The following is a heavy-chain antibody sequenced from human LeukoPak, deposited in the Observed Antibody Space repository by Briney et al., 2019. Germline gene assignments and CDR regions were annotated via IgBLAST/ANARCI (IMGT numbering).Heavy chain of an antibody. D-gene: IGHD3-10*01. CDR1: GFTFSNAW. CDR2: IKSKTDGGTT. V-gene: IGHV3-15*01. Sequence: GGSLRLSCAASGFTFSNAWMSWVRQAPGRGLEWVGRIKSKTDGGTTDYAAPVKGRFTISRDDPKNTLYLQMNSLKTEDTAVYYCTTDLYYYSSGSYSYWGQGTLVTVSS. CDR3: TTDLYYYSSGSYSY. J-gene: IGHJ4*02.